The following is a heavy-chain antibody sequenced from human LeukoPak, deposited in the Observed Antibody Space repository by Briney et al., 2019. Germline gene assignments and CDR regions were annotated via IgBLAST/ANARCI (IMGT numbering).Heavy chain of an antibody. CDR3: ARKDPGYCSGGSCYGDYFDY. D-gene: IGHD2-15*01. Sequence: SETLSLTCTVSGGSISSSSYYWGWIRQPQGKGLEWIGSIYYSGSTYYNPSLKSRVTISVDTSKNQFSLKLSSVTAADTAVYYCARKDPGYCSGGSCYGDYFDYWGQGTLVTVSS. V-gene: IGHV4-39*07. CDR2: IYYSGST. J-gene: IGHJ4*02. CDR1: GGSISSSSYY.